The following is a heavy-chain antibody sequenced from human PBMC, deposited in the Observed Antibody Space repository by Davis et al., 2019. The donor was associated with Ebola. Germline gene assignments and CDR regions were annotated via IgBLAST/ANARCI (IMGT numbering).Heavy chain of an antibody. Sequence: GESLKISCAASGFTFSSYGMHWVRQAPGKGLEWVAVISYDGSNKYYADSVKGRFTISRDNSKNTLYLQMNSLRAEDTAVYYCAKDMWADYDFWRRYYYYGMDVWGQGTTVTVSS. CDR2: ISYDGSNK. D-gene: IGHD3-3*01. V-gene: IGHV3-30*18. CDR3: AKDMWADYDFWRRYYYYGMDV. J-gene: IGHJ6*02. CDR1: GFTFSSYG.